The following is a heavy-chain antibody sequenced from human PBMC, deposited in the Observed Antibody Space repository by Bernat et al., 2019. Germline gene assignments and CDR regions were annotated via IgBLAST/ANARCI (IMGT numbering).Heavy chain of an antibody. V-gene: IGHV4-59*01. CDR3: ARAGVATILDY. J-gene: IGHJ4*02. D-gene: IGHD5-12*01. CDR1: GGSISSYY. CDR2: IYYSGST. Sequence: QVQLQESGPGLVKPSETLSLTCTVSGGSISSYYWSWIRQPPGKGLEWIGYIYYSGSTNYNPYLKSRVTISVDTSKNQFSLKLSSVTAADTAVYYCARAGVATILDYWGQGTLVTVSS.